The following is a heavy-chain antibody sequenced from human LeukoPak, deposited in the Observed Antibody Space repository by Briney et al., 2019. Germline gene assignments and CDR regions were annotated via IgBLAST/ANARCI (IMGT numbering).Heavy chain of an antibody. Sequence: PSETLSLTCAVYGGSFSGYYWSWIRQPPGKGLEWIGEINHSGSTNYNPSLKSRVTISVDTSKNQFSLKLSSVTAADTAVYYCARGPSGYDWLNWFDPWGQGTLVTVSS. CDR2: INHSGST. CDR1: GGSFSGYY. CDR3: ARGPSGYDWLNWFDP. V-gene: IGHV4-34*01. D-gene: IGHD5-12*01. J-gene: IGHJ5*02.